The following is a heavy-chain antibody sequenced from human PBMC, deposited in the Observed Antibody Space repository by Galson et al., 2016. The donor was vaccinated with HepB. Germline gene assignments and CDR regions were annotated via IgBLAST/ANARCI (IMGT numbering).Heavy chain of an antibody. J-gene: IGHJ6*02. CDR2: IWYDGSNK. CDR3: AKDGGQQVVRWERLRKVNYYYAMDV. V-gene: IGHV3-33*06. CDR1: LFTFSSYG. Sequence: SLRLSCAASLFTFSSYGMHWVRQAPGKGLEWVAMIWYDGSNKFYADSVKGRFTISRDNSNNRLYLQMNSLRAEDTAVYYCAKDGGQQVVRWERLRKVNYYYAMDVWGQGTTVTVSS. D-gene: IGHD6-13*01.